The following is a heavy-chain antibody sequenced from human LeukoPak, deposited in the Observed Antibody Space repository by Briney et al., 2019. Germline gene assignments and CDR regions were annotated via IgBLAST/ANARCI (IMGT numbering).Heavy chain of an antibody. J-gene: IGHJ4*02. V-gene: IGHV1-2*02. CDR2: INPNSGGT. CDR3: ARDPEYCSGGSCYFSMDY. Sequence: ASVKVSCKASGYTFTGYYMHWVRQAPGQGLEWMGWINPNSGGTNYAQKFQGRVTMTRDTSISTAYMELSRLRSDDTAVYYCARDPEYCSGGSCYFSMDYWGQGTLVTVSS. CDR1: GYTFTGYY. D-gene: IGHD2-15*01.